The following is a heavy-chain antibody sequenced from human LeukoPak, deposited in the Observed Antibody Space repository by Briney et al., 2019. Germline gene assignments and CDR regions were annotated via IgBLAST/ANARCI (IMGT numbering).Heavy chain of an antibody. D-gene: IGHD5-12*01. CDR2: LFTGGNA. CDR3: ARGLRWDSGNDWGPEH. CDR1: GDSMNGYY. Sequence: SETLSLTCSVSGDSMNGYYWIWIRQTAGKGLEWIGRLFTGGNAECNPSLKSRVTMSVETTKSQFSLKLTSVTAADTAIYYCARGLRWDSGNDWGPEHWGQGVLVTVSS. J-gene: IGHJ4*02. V-gene: IGHV4-4*07.